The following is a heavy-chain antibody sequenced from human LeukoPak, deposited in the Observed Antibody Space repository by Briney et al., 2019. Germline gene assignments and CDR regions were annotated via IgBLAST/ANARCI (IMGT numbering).Heavy chain of an antibody. CDR2: IYTSGST. D-gene: IGHD3-22*01. CDR3: ARAADSSAYTAFDI. CDR1: GGSISRYY. V-gene: IGHV4-4*07. Sequence: SETLSLTCTVSGGSISRYYWSWIQQPAGKGLEWIGRIYTSGSTNYNPSLKSRVTTSIDTSKNQFSLKLSSVTAADTAVYYCARAADSSAYTAFDIWGQGTLVTVSS. J-gene: IGHJ3*02.